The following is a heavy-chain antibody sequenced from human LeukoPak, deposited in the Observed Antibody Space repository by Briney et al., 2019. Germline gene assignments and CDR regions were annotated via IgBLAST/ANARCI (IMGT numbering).Heavy chain of an antibody. D-gene: IGHD1-1*01. J-gene: IGHJ3*02. V-gene: IGHV4-39*07. CDR3: ARGWNDAFDI. Sequence: SETLSLTCSVSGGSISSSTYYWSWIRQPPGKGLEWIGEINHSGSTNYNPSLKSRVTISVDTSRNQFSLKLSSVTAADTAVYYCARGWNDAFDIWGQGTMVTVSS. CDR1: GGSISSSTYY. CDR2: INHSGST.